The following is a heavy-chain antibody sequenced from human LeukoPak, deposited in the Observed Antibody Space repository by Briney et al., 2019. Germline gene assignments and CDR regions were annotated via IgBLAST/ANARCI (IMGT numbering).Heavy chain of an antibody. Sequence: GSSVKVSCKASGGTFSSYAISWVRQAPGQGLEWMGRIIPILGIANYAQKFQGRVTITADKSTSTAYMELSSLRSEDTAVYNCARDYYYDGSGYYSTWHYWGQGTLVTVSS. J-gene: IGHJ4*02. V-gene: IGHV1-69*04. CDR2: IIPILGIA. CDR1: GGTFSSYA. D-gene: IGHD3-22*01. CDR3: ARDYYYDGSGYYSTWHY.